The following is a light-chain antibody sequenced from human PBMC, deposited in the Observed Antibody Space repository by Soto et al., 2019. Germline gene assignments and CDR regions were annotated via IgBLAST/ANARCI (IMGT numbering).Light chain of an antibody. CDR3: TLYTSENAYV. V-gene: IGLV2-18*01. CDR1: STDFVAYNR. J-gene: IGLJ1*01. CDR2: EVS. Sequence: QSGLTQPPFVSVSPGQSVTISCTGTSTDFVAYNRVSWYQQPPGTAPKLMIYEVSTRPSGVPDRFSGSKSGNTASLTISGFQAADVADYYCTLYTSENAYVFGTGTKVTVL.